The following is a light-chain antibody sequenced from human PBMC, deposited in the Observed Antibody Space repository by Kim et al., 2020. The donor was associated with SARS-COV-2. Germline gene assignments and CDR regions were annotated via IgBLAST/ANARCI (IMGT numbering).Light chain of an antibody. V-gene: IGLV3-19*01. CDR1: SLRSYY. CDR3: NSRDSSGNHR. Sequence: SSELTQDPAVSVALGQTVRITCQGDSLRSYYASWYQQKPGQAPVLVIYGKNNRPSGIPDRFSGSSSVNTASLTITGAQAEDEADCYCNSRDSSGNHRFGG. J-gene: IGLJ2*01. CDR2: GKN.